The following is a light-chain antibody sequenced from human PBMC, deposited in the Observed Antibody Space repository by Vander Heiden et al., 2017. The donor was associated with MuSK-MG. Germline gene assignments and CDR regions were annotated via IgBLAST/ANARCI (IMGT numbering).Light chain of an antibody. CDR2: EVS. CDR3: CSYAGSYTFEV. V-gene: IGLV2-11*01. Sequence: QSALTQPRSVSGSPGQSVTISCTGTSSDVGGCHYVSWYQQHPGKAPKLMIYEVSKRPSGVPDRFPGSKSGNTASLTISGLQAEDEADYYCCSYAGSYTFEVFGGGTKLTVL. J-gene: IGLJ2*01. CDR1: SSDVGGCHY.